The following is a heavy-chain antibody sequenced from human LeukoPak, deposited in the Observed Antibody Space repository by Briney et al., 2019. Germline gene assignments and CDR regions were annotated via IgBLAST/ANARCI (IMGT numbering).Heavy chain of an antibody. CDR2: ISSSSSYI. D-gene: IGHD1-26*01. CDR1: GFTFSSYS. CDR3: ARTRVGATHYYYYYMDV. Sequence: GGSLRLSCAASGFTFSSYSMNWVRQAPGKGLEWVSSISSSSSYIYYADSVKGRFTISRDNAKNSLYLQMNSLRAEDTAVYYCARTRVGATHYYYYYMDVWGKGTTVTVSS. V-gene: IGHV3-21*01. J-gene: IGHJ6*03.